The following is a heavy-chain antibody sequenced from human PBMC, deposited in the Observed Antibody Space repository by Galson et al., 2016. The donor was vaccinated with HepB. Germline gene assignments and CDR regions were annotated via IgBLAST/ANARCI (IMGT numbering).Heavy chain of an antibody. CDR1: GFTFSDYY. D-gene: IGHD3-22*01. J-gene: IGHJ6*02. CDR2: ISSSSPYT. Sequence: LRLSCAASGFTFSDYYMSWIRQAPGKGLEWVSYISSSSPYTNYADSVKGRFTISRDNAKNLLFLQMNSLRAEDTAVYYCAGDLRREVVIDWYYFYVLDVWDQGPTVTVSS. V-gene: IGHV3-11*06. CDR3: AGDLRREVVIDWYYFYVLDV.